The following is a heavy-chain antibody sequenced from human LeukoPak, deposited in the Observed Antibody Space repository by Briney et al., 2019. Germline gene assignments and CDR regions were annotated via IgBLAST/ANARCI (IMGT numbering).Heavy chain of an antibody. J-gene: IGHJ4*02. Sequence: SETLSLTCTVSGGSISSSTYYWGWIRQPPGKGLEWIGSIFYSGATYYTPSLKSRVTISVDTSKNQFSLKLSSVTAADTAVYYCARGRGYPEWVDYWGQGTLVTVSS. CDR1: GGSISSSTYY. CDR2: IFYSGAT. V-gene: IGHV4-39*01. CDR3: ARGRGYPEWVDY. D-gene: IGHD3-3*01.